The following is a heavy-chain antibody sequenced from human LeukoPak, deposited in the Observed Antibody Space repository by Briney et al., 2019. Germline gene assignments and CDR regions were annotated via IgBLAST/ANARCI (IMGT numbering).Heavy chain of an antibody. D-gene: IGHD7-27*01. J-gene: IGHJ6*02. V-gene: IGHV5-51*01. Sequence: RGESLKISCKGSGYSFTSYWIGWVRQMPGKGLEWMGIIYPGDSDTRYSPSFQGQVTISADKSISTAYLQWSSLKASDTAMYYCATGVGVELGTVYYYYGMDVWGQGTTVTVSS. CDR3: ATGVGVELGTVYYYYGMDV. CDR1: GYSFTSYW. CDR2: IYPGDSDT.